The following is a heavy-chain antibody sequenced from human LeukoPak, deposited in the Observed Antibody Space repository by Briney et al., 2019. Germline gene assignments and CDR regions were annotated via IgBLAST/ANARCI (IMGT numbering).Heavy chain of an antibody. Sequence: ASVKVSCKASGYTFTAHYIHWVRQAPGQGLEWMGWVHPISGGTNYAQRFQGRVTMTRDTSITTAYMDLSRLASDDTAVYYCATVRTSGNFPYYLDYWGQGTMVTVSS. CDR2: VHPISGGT. CDR3: ATVRTSGNFPYYLDY. J-gene: IGHJ4*02. D-gene: IGHD1-1*01. CDR1: GYTFTAHY. V-gene: IGHV1-2*02.